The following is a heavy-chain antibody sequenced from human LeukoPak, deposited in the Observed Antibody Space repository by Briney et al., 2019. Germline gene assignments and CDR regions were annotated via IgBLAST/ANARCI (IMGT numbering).Heavy chain of an antibody. Sequence: ASVKVSCKASGGTFSSYAISWVRQAPGQGLEWMGRIIPILGIANYAQKFQGRVTITADKSTSTAYMELSSLRSEDTAVYYCARSKYSGGWDFDYWGQGTLVTVSS. D-gene: IGHD6-19*01. CDR1: GGTFSSYA. J-gene: IGHJ4*02. V-gene: IGHV1-69*04. CDR2: IIPILGIA. CDR3: ARSKYSGGWDFDY.